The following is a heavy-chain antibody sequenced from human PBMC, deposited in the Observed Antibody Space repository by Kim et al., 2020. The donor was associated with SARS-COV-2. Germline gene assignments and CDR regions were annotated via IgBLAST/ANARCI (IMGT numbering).Heavy chain of an antibody. J-gene: IGHJ2*01. CDR1: GGSISSYY. V-gene: IGHV4-59*08. CDR2: IYYSGST. D-gene: IGHD1-26*01. Sequence: SETLSLTCTVSGGSISSYYWSWIRQPPGKGLEWIGYIYYSGSTNYNPSLKSRVTISVDTSKNQFSLKLSSVTAADTAVYYCARHPHPVGSVYWYFDLWGRGTLVTVSS. CDR3: ARHPHPVGSVYWYFDL.